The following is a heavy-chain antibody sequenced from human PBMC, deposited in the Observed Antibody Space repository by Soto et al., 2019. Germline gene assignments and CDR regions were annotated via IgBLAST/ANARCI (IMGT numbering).Heavy chain of an antibody. CDR1: GVTVSSFH. D-gene: IGHD3-22*01. J-gene: IGHJ6*02. CDR3: ARVVVVIPPGYYYAMDV. V-gene: IGHV3-48*02. CDR2: INSSSDTI. Sequence: GGSLRLSCGAPGVTVSSFHMNLVRQAPGRGLEWVEYINSSSDTIYYSDSVKGRSTISRDNGKNSLFLQMNSLRDEDTAVYYCARVVVVIPPGYYYAMDVWGQGTTVTVSS.